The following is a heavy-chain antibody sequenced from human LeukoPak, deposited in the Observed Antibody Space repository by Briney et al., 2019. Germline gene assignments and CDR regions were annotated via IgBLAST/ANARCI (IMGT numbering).Heavy chain of an antibody. Sequence: SVKVSCKASGGTFSSYTISWVRQAPGQGLEWMGRIIPILGIANYAQKFQGRVTITADKSTSTAYMELSSLRSDDTAVYYCARGRSSWEIDYWGQGTLVTVSS. CDR2: IIPILGIA. D-gene: IGHD6-13*01. V-gene: IGHV1-69*02. CDR1: GGTFSSYT. J-gene: IGHJ4*02. CDR3: ARGRSSWEIDY.